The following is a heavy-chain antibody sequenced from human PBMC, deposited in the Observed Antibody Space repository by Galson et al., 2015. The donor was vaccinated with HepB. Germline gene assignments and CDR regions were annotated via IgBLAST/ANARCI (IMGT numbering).Heavy chain of an antibody. CDR1: GYTFTSYY. CDR2: INPSGGST. J-gene: IGHJ6*03. V-gene: IGHV1-46*01. D-gene: IGHD1-26*01. CDR3: ATETSESGSYYYYYMDV. Sequence: SVKVSCKASGYTFTSYYMHWVRQAPGQGLEWMGIINPSGGSTSYAQKFQGRVTMTRDTSTSTVYMELSSLRSEDTAVYYCATETSESGSYYYYYMDVWGKGTTVTVSS.